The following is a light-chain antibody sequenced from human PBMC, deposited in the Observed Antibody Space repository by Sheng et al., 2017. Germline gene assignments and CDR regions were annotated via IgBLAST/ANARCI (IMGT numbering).Light chain of an antibody. Sequence: DIQMTQSPSTLSASVGDRVTITCRASQSISSWLSWYQQKPGKAPKLLIYKASSLESGVPSRFSGSGSGTEFTLTISSLQPDDFATYYCQQYDNLPLTFGGGTKVEIK. CDR3: QQYDNLPLT. CDR2: KAS. J-gene: IGKJ4*01. CDR1: QSISSW. V-gene: IGKV1-5*03.